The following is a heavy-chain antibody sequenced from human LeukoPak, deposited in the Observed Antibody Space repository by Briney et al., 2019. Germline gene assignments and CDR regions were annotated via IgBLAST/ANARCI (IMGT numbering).Heavy chain of an antibody. D-gene: IGHD6-13*01. J-gene: IGHJ4*02. V-gene: IGHV3-23*01. CDR3: AKKRGTIAAFDY. CDR1: GFTFSSYA. CDR2: ITTSGGST. Sequence: GGSLRLSCAASGFTFSSYAMSWVRQAPGKGLEWVSAITTSGGSTYYADSVKGRFTTSRDNSKNTLYLQMNSLRAEDTAVYYCAKKRGTIAAFDYWGQGTLVTVSS.